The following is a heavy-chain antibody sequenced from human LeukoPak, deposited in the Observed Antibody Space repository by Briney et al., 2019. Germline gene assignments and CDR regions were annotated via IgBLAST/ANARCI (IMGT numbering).Heavy chain of an antibody. V-gene: IGHV4-39*07. Sequence: PSETLSLTCTVSGGSISSSSYYWSWIRQPPGKGLEWIGEINHSGSTNYNPSLKSRVTISVDTSKNQFSLKLSSVTAADTAVYYCARVKPYYYYGMDVWGQGTTVTVSS. J-gene: IGHJ6*02. CDR2: INHSGST. CDR1: GGSISSSSYY. CDR3: ARVKPYYYYGMDV.